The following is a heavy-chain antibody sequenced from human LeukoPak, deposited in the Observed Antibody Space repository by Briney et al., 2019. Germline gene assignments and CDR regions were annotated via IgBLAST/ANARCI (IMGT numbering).Heavy chain of an antibody. CDR1: GFTFSSYA. D-gene: IGHD3-3*01. CDR2: ISGDGSIK. V-gene: IGHV3-30*18. J-gene: IGHJ4*02. Sequence: GGSLRLSCAASGFTFSSYAMSWVRQAPGKGLEWVAVISGDGSIKIYADSVKGRFTLSRDNSINTVDLQMNSLRAEDTAVYYCVKEYHSRGFGAYFDYWGQGTLVTVSS. CDR3: VKEYHSRGFGAYFDY.